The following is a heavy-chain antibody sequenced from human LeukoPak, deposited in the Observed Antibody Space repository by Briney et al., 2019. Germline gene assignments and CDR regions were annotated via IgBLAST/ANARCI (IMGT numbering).Heavy chain of an antibody. D-gene: IGHD2-21*02. Sequence: SVKVSCKASGGTFSSYAISWVRQAPGQGLEWMGGIIPIFGTANYAQKFQGRVTITADESTSTAYMELGSLRSEDTAVYHCASGAKVTPFDYWGQGTLVTVSS. CDR2: IIPIFGTA. CDR3: ASGAKVTPFDY. CDR1: GGTFSSYA. J-gene: IGHJ4*02. V-gene: IGHV1-69*13.